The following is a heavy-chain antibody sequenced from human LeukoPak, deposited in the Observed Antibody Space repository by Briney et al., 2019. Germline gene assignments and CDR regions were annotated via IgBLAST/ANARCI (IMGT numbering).Heavy chain of an antibody. J-gene: IGHJ4*02. CDR1: GFTFSSYG. CDR2: ISYDGSNK. CDR3: AKAPRGGIGYSSSWYFDY. V-gene: IGHV3-30*18. Sequence: GGSLRPSCAASGFTFSSYGMHWVRQAPGKGLEWVAVISYDGSNKYYADSVKGRFTISRDNSKNTLYLQMNSLRAEDTAVYYCAKAPRGGIGYSSSWYFDYWGQGTLVTVSS. D-gene: IGHD6-13*01.